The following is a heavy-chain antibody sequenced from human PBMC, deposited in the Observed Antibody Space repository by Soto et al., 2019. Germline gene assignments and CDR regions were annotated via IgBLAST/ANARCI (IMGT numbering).Heavy chain of an antibody. Sequence: PSETLSLTCAVYGGSFSGYYWSWIRQPPGKGLEWIGEINHSGSTNYNPSLKSRVTISVDTSKNQFSLKLSSVTAADTAVYYCARGARRPVYPLYGMDVWGQGTTVTVSS. D-gene: IGHD3-16*01. J-gene: IGHJ6*02. CDR2: INHSGST. V-gene: IGHV4-34*01. CDR1: GGSFSGYY. CDR3: ARGARRPVYPLYGMDV.